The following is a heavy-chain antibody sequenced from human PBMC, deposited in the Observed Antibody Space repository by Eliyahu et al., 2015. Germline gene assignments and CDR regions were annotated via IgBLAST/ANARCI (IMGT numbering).Heavy chain of an antibody. J-gene: IGHJ4*02. CDR2: IDLSDSET. D-gene: IGHD6-6*01. V-gene: IGHV5-10-1*03. Sequence: EVQLLQSGAEVKKSGESLRITCESSGNNLNNYWITWVRQMPGKGLEWMGRIDLSDSETNYSPSFQGHVSISADKSTNTAFLQWASLRPSDTAIYYCARHARQLAEIDYWGQGTLVTVSS. CDR3: ARHARQLAEIDY. CDR1: GNNLNNYW.